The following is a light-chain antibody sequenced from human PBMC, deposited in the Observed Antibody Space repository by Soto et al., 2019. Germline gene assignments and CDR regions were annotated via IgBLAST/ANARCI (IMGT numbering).Light chain of an antibody. CDR1: SRDVGIYNL. Sequence: QSALAQPASVSGSPGQSITISCTGTSRDVGIYNLVSWYQLHPGKVPKLIIYEDTKRPSGISSRFSGSESGITAFLTISGLQAEDEAEYYCCTYAGSSTYGFGTGTKVTVL. CDR3: CTYAGSSTYG. CDR2: EDT. V-gene: IGLV2-23*01. J-gene: IGLJ1*01.